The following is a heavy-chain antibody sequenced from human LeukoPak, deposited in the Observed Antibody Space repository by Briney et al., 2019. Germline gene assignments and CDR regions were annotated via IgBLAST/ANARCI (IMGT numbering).Heavy chain of an antibody. CDR2: ISPGGDIT. CDR3: AKDCGWLHFCS. V-gene: IGHV3-23*01. CDR1: GFTFSNFG. Sequence: PGGSLRLSCAASGFTFSNFGMNWVRQAPGKGLEWVSGISPGGDITYYAESVKGRFTISTDNSKNTLYLQINTLRAEDTAIYYCAKDCGWLHFCSWGQGTLVTVSS. D-gene: IGHD5-24*01. J-gene: IGHJ5*02.